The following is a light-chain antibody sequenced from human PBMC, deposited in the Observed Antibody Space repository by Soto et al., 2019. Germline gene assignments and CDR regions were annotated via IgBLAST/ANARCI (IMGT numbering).Light chain of an antibody. V-gene: IGKV3-20*01. J-gene: IGKJ4*01. CDR1: QTIGNTF. Sequence: EIVLTQSPGTLSLSPGERATLSCRASQTIGNTFFAWYQQRPGQSPRLLIYGASGRAAGIPDRFSGSGSGTDFTLSISRPEPEDFAVYYCQQYGVSPSFGGGTKVDIK. CDR2: GAS. CDR3: QQYGVSPS.